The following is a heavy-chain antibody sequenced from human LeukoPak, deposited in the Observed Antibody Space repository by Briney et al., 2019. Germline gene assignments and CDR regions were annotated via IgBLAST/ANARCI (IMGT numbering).Heavy chain of an antibody. J-gene: IGHJ4*02. V-gene: IGHV3-23*01. CDR3: AKRRDRSSGSMPFDY. CDR2: ITGSGATT. D-gene: IGHD2/OR15-2a*01. Sequence: PGGSLRLSCAGSGFTCSNYAMSWVRQAPGKGVDWVSKITGSGATTDYADSVKGRFTISRDNAKNTLYLQMSSLRAEDTAVYYCAKRRDRSSGSMPFDYWGQGTLVSVSS. CDR1: GFTCSNYA.